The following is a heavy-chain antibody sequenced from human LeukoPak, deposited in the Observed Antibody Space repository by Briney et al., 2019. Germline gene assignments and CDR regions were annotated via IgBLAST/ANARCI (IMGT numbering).Heavy chain of an antibody. V-gene: IGHV3-7*01. CDR2: IKQDGSEK. J-gene: IGHJ4*02. CDR3: ARHPGFYCGGACYVDY. Sequence: GGSLRLSCAASGFTFSSYWMSWVRQAPGKGLEWVANIKQDGSEKYYVDSVKGRFTISRDNAKNSLYLQMNSLRAEDTAVYYCARHPGFYCGGACYVDYWGQGTLVTVSS. D-gene: IGHD2-21*02. CDR1: GFTFSSYW.